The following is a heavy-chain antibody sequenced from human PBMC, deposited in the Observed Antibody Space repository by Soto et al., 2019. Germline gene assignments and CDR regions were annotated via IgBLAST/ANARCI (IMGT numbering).Heavy chain of an antibody. V-gene: IGHV1-69*06. Sequence: QVQLEQSGDEVKKPGSSVKVSCKASGGTLSDHGVAWLRQAPGQGLEWMGGTIPVFNAPKYAPQFQGRVTIAEDKSTNIAYMELSSLRSEDTALYICARGVFESGNLYPGPSAFDIWGQGTMVIVSS. D-gene: IGHD3-10*01. CDR3: ARGVFESGNLYPGPSAFDI. J-gene: IGHJ3*02. CDR2: TIPVFNAP. CDR1: GGTLSDHG.